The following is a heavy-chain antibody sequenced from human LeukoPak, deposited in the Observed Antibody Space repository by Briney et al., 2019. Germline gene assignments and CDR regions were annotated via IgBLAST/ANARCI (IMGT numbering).Heavy chain of an antibody. Sequence: PGGSLRLSCAASGFSFSFYDMHWVRQAPGKGLEWVAIIRYDGNNKYYVDSVKGRFTISRDNSKNTLYLQMNNLRVEDTAVYYCARVREVSVWNPVDYWGQGTLVTVSS. V-gene: IGHV3-33*01. CDR2: IRYDGNNK. CDR3: ARVREVSVWNPVDY. D-gene: IGHD3-16*02. CDR1: GFSFSFYD. J-gene: IGHJ4*02.